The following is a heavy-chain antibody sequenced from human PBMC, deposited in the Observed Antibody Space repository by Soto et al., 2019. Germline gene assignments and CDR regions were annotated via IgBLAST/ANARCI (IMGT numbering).Heavy chain of an antibody. CDR2: ISAYNGNT. CDR1: GYTFTGYY. J-gene: IGHJ5*02. V-gene: IGHV1-18*04. CDR3: ARDGYYDFWSGPNWFDP. Sequence: ASVKVSCKASGYTFTGYYIHWVRQAPGQGLEWMGWISAYNGNTNYAQKLQGRVTMTTDTSTSTAYMELRSLRSDDTAVYYCARDGYYDFWSGPNWFDPWGQGTLVTVSS. D-gene: IGHD3-3*01.